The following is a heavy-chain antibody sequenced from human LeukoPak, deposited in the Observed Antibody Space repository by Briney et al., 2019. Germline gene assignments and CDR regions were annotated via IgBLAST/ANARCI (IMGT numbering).Heavy chain of an antibody. CDR3: AIFREYYDFWSGYAF. CDR2: ISAYNGNT. D-gene: IGHD3-3*01. J-gene: IGHJ4*02. V-gene: IGHV1-18*01. Sequence: EASVKVSCKASGYTFTSYGISWVRQAPGQGLEWMGWISAYNGNTNYAQKLQGRVTMTTDTSTSTAYMELRSLRSDDTAVYYCAIFREYYDFWSGYAFWGQGTLVTVSS. CDR1: GYTFTSYG.